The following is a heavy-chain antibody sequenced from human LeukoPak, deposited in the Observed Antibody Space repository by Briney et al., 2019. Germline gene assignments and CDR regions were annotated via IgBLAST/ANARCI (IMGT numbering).Heavy chain of an antibody. V-gene: IGHV3-23*01. J-gene: IGHJ4*02. CDR1: GFTFSSYA. Sequence: GGSLRLSCAASGFTFSSYAMSWVRQAPGKGLEWVSAISGSGGSTYYADSVKGRFTISRDNSKNTLYLQVDSLRAEDTAVYYCAKDLTTVTTSTDYWGQGTLVTVSS. CDR3: AKDLTTVTTSTDY. CDR2: ISGSGGST. D-gene: IGHD4-17*01.